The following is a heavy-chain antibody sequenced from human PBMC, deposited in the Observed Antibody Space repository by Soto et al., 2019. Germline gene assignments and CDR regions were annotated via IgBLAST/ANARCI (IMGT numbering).Heavy chain of an antibody. V-gene: IGHV3-30-3*01. J-gene: IGHJ6*02. D-gene: IGHD3-9*01. CDR1: GFIFSTYA. CDR3: ARPGSGYDVLTGRYFYYYHTVDV. CDR2: ISYDGNTK. Sequence: SLRLSCAASGFIFSTYAMHWVRQPPGKGLEWVAVISYDGNTKDYADSVKGRFSISRDNSKNTVYLQMSSLRTEDTAVYYCARPGSGYDVLTGRYFYYYHTVDVWGQGTTVTVSS.